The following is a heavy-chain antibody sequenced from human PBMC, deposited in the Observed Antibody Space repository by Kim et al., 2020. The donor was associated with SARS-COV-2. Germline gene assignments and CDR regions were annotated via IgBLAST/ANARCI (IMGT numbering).Heavy chain of an antibody. V-gene: IGHV3-23*01. J-gene: IGHJ5*02. Sequence: SAGTVKSRLPTSRDNSKNTLYLQMNSLRAEDTAVYYCAKDSVAALGWFDPWGQGTLVTVSS. CDR3: AKDSVAALGWFDP. D-gene: IGHD6-19*01.